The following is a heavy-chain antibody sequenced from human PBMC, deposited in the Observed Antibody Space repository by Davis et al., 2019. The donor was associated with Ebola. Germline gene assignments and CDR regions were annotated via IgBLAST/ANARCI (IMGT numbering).Heavy chain of an antibody. Sequence: AASVKVSCKASGGTFSNYAFYWVRQAPGQGLEWMGGFVVFFGTATYAQKFQGRLTITADKSTTTAYMELSSLRSEDTAVYYCAIGTEYSSASWMDVWGQGTTVTVSS. V-gene: IGHV1-69*06. CDR3: AIGTEYSSASWMDV. CDR1: GGTFSNYA. J-gene: IGHJ6*02. D-gene: IGHD6-6*01. CDR2: FVVFFGTA.